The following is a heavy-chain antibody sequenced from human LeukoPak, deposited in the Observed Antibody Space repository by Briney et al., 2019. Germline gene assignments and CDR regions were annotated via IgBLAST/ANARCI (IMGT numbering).Heavy chain of an antibody. CDR2: IYHSGST. CDR1: GYSISSGYY. Sequence: ASETLSLTCTVSGYSISSGYYWGWIRQPPGKGLEWIGSIYHSGSTYYNPSLKSRVTISVDTSKNQFSLKLSSVTAADTAVYYCARESVAGALDYWGQGTLVTVSS. V-gene: IGHV4-38-2*02. CDR3: ARESVAGALDY. D-gene: IGHD6-19*01. J-gene: IGHJ4*02.